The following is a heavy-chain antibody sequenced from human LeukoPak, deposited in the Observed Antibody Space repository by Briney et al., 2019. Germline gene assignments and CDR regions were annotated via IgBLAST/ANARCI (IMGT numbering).Heavy chain of an antibody. CDR1: GYTFTSYY. CDR3: ARSLRYCSSTSCYTSDAFDI. Sequence: GASVKVSCKASGYTFTSYYMHWVRQAPGQGLEWMGIINPSGGSTSYAQKFQGRVTMTRDMSTSTVYMELSSLRSEDTAVYYCARSLRYCSSTSCYTSDAFDIWGQGTMVTVSS. CDR2: INPSGGST. D-gene: IGHD2-2*02. V-gene: IGHV1-46*01. J-gene: IGHJ3*02.